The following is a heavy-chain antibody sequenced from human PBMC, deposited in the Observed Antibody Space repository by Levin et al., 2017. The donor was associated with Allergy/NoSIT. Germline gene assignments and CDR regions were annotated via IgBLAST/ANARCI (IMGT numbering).Heavy chain of an antibody. J-gene: IGHJ6*03. CDR2: ISAYNGNT. CDR1: GYTFTSYG. Sequence: ASVKVSCKASGYTFTSYGISWVRQAPGQGLEWMGWISAYNGNTNYAQKLQGRVTMTTDTSTSTAYMELRSLRSDDTAVYYCARATIFGPPIYYYYYMDVWGKGTTVTVSS. CDR3: ARATIFGPPIYYYYYMDV. V-gene: IGHV1-18*01. D-gene: IGHD3-3*01.